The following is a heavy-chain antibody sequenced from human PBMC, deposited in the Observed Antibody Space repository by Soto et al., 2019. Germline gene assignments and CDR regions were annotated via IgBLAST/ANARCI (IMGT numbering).Heavy chain of an antibody. CDR1: GCNVGDKF. CDR2: LYIGGNT. J-gene: IGHJ3*02. D-gene: IGHD3-16*02. Sequence: GGSLRLSCEASGCNVGDKFINWVRQAPGKGLEWVSVLYIGGNTYYADSAKGRFSISRDNSKNTVYLQMNSLRVEDTAVYYCARDIVRLGDLSVGGFDIWGQGTMVTVSS. V-gene: IGHV3-53*01. CDR3: ARDIVRLGDLSVGGFDI.